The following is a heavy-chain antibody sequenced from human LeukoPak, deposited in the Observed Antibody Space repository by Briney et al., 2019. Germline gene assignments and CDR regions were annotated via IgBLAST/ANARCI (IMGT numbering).Heavy chain of an antibody. CDR2: FDPEDGET. J-gene: IGHJ4*02. CDR1: GYTLTELS. CDR3: ATESPGGSIPGFDY. V-gene: IGHV1-24*01. D-gene: IGHD1-26*01. Sequence: ASVKVSCKVSGYTLTELSMHWVRQAPGKGLEWMGGFDPEDGETIYAQKFQGRVTMTEDTSTDTAYMELSSLRSEDTAVYYCATESPGGSIPGFDYWGQGTLVTVSS.